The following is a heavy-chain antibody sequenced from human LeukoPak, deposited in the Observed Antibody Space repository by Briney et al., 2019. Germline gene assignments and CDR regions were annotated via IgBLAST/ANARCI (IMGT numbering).Heavy chain of an antibody. D-gene: IGHD5-24*01. Sequence: PGGSLRLSCAASGFAFNDYYMSWVRQAPGKGLEWVANINQDGSDKYYVDSVKGRFTISRDNAKNSLYLQMNSLRAEDTAVYYCARDSEMATIRGDYWGQEPWSPSPQ. V-gene: IGHV3-7*01. CDR3: ARDSEMATIRGDY. CDR1: GFAFNDYY. CDR2: INQDGSDK. J-gene: IGHJ4*01.